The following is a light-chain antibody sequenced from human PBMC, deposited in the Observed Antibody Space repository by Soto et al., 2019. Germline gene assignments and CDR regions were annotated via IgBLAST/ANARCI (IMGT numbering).Light chain of an antibody. CDR1: QSISSW. CDR3: QQYNSYPRT. CDR2: KAS. J-gene: IGKJ1*01. Sequence: DIQMTQSPSTLSASVGDRVTITCRARQSISSWLAWYQQKPGTAPKLLIYKASSLESGVPSRFSGSGSGTEFTLTIISLQPDDFATYYCQQYNSYPRTFGQGTKVEIK. V-gene: IGKV1-5*03.